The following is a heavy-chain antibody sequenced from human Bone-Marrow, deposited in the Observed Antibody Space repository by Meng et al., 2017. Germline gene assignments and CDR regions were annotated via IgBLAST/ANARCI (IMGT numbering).Heavy chain of an antibody. D-gene: IGHD5-18*01. CDR3: ARDNNQRGYSYDY. CDR1: GFTFSSYW. CDR2: INSDGSST. Sequence: GESLKISCAASGFTFSSYWMHWVRQAPGKGLEWVSRINSDGSSTSYADSVKGRFTISRDNAKNTLYLQMNSLRAEDTAVDYCARDNNQRGYSYDYWGQGTPVTVSS. J-gene: IGHJ4*02. V-gene: IGHV3-74*01.